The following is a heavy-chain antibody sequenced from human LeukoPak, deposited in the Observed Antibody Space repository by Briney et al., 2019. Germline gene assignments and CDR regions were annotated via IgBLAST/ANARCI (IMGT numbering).Heavy chain of an antibody. CDR3: AREVIALDYYYYMDV. J-gene: IGHJ6*03. CDR1: GGSFSGYY. Sequence: SETLSLTCAVYGGSFSGYYWSWIRQPPGKGLEWIGYIYYSGSTYYNPSLKSRVTISVDTSKNQFSLKLSSVTAADTAVYYCAREVIALDYYYYMDVWGKGTTVTVSS. D-gene: IGHD6-19*01. CDR2: IYYSGST. V-gene: IGHV4-34*09.